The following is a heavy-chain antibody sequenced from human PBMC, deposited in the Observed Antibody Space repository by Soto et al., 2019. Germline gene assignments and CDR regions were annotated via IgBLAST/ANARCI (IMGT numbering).Heavy chain of an antibody. CDR2: IYYSGST. CDR1: GGSISSGDYY. D-gene: IGHD6-13*01. V-gene: IGHV4-30-4*01. Sequence: QVQLQESGPGLVKPSQTLSLTCTVSGGSISSGDYYWSWIRQPPGKGLEWIGYIYYSGSTYYNPSLKSRVTISVDTSKNQFSLKLSSVTAADTAVYYCARDHQQLVPAYYYYGMDVWGQGTTVTVSS. CDR3: ARDHQQLVPAYYYYGMDV. J-gene: IGHJ6*02.